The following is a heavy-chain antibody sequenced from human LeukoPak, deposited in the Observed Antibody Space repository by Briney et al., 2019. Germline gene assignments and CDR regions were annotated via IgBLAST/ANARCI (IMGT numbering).Heavy chain of an antibody. CDR2: FDPEDGET. CDR3: ATLRFLEWYPSMDA. V-gene: IGHV1-24*01. Sequence: ASVKVSCEVSGYTLTELSMHWVRQAPGKGLEWMGGFDPEDGETIYAQKFQGRVTMTEDTSTDTAYMELSSLRSEDTAVYYCATLRFLEWYPSMDAWGQGTTVTVSS. CDR1: GYTLTELS. D-gene: IGHD3-3*01. J-gene: IGHJ6*02.